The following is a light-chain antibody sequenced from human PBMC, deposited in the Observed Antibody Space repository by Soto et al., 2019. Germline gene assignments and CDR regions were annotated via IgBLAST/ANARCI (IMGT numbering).Light chain of an antibody. V-gene: IGLV1-47*02. CDR1: SSNIGSNY. CDR3: AAWDDSLSGYV. Sequence: QPVLTQPPSASGTPGQRVTISCSGSSSNIGSNYVYWYQQLPGTAPKLLIYSNNQRPSGGPDRFSGSKSGTSASLAISGLRSEDEADYYCAAWDDSLSGYVFGAGTKVTVL. J-gene: IGLJ1*01. CDR2: SNN.